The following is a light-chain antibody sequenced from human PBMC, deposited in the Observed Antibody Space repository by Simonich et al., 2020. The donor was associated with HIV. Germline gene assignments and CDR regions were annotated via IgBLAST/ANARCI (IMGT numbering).Light chain of an antibody. CDR2: GAS. V-gene: IGKV3-15*01. J-gene: IGKJ1*01. Sequence: EIVMTQSPATLSVSPGERATLSCRARQTVNSNLAWYQQKPGQAPTLLIYGASTRATGVPARFSGSGSGTEFTLTISSLQSEDFAVYYCQQYNNWRTFGQGTKVEIK. CDR3: QQYNNWRT. CDR1: QTVNSN.